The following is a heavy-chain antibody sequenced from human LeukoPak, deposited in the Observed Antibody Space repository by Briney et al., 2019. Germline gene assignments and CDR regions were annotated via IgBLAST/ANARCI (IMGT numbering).Heavy chain of an antibody. Sequence: SETLSLTCTVSGYSISSGYYWGWIRQPPGKGLEWIGSIYHSGSTYYSPSLKSRVTISVDTSKNQFSLKLSSVTAADTAVYYCARVVGATKGSDYWGQGTLVTVSS. V-gene: IGHV4-38-2*02. CDR1: GYSISSGYY. D-gene: IGHD1-26*01. CDR2: IYHSGST. J-gene: IGHJ4*02. CDR3: ARVVGATKGSDY.